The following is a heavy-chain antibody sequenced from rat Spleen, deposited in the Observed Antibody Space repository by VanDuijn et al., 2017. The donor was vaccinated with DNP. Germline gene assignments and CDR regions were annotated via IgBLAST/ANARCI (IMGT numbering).Heavy chain of an antibody. D-gene: IGHD1-11*01. CDR1: GFTFSDYY. CDR3: ARGGRSYFDY. V-gene: IGHV5S23*01. CDR2: ISHDGSNI. Sequence: EVQLVESGGGLVQPGNSLKLSCAASGFTFSDYYMAWVRQAPTKGLEWIAFISHDGSNIYYRDSVKGRFTISRDNAKNTLYLQMNSLRSEDTATYYCARGGRSYFDYWGQGVMVTVSS. J-gene: IGHJ2*01.